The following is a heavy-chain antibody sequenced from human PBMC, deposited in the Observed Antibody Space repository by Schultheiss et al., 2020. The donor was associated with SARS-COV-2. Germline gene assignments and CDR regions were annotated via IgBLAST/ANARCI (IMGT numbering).Heavy chain of an antibody. J-gene: IGHJ5*02. V-gene: IGHV3-33*06. CDR1: GFTFSSYG. D-gene: IGHD6-19*01. CDR2: IWYDGSKK. CDR3: AKDFSEQWLVLIDP. Sequence: GGSLRLSCAASGFTFSSYGIHWVRQAPGKGLEWVGIIWYDGSKKYYADSVKGRFTISRDNSKNTLYLQMSSLRAEDTAVYYCAKDFSEQWLVLIDPWGQGTLVTVSS.